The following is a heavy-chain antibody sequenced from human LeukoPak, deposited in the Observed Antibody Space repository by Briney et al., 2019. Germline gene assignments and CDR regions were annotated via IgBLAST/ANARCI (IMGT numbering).Heavy chain of an antibody. D-gene: IGHD3-22*01. Sequence: GGPLRLSCAASGFTFSSYWMSWVRQAPGKGLEWVSGISGSGGSTYYADSVKGRFTISRDNSKNTLYLQMNSLRAEDTAVYYCAKGLRSFYYDSSGYDTYYFDYWGQGTLVTVSS. V-gene: IGHV3-23*01. CDR2: ISGSGGST. CDR1: GFTFSSYW. CDR3: AKGLRSFYYDSSGYDTYYFDY. J-gene: IGHJ4*02.